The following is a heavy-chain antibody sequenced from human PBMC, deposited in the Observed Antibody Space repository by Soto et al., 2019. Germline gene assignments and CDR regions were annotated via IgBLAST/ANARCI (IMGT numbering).Heavy chain of an antibody. Sequence: QVQLVESGGGVVQPGRSLRLSCAASGFTFSSYGMHWVRQAPGKGLEWVAVISYDGSNTYYADSVQGRFTISRDNSKNTLYLQMNSLRAEDTAVYYCAKDRSSTLYYFDYWGQGTLVTVSS. J-gene: IGHJ4*02. V-gene: IGHV3-30*18. CDR1: GFTFSSYG. CDR2: ISYDGSNT. D-gene: IGHD6-13*01. CDR3: AKDRSSTLYYFDY.